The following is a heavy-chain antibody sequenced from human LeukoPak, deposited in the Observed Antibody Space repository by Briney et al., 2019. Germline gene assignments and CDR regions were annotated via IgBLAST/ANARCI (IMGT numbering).Heavy chain of an antibody. CDR3: ARHATTVTTSGHFDY. D-gene: IGHD4-17*01. CDR1: DGSISSSNYY. Sequence: PSETLSLTCTVSDGSISSSNYYWDWIRQPPGKGLEWIGSIYYTGRSFYNASLESRVTFSIDTSKNQFSLKLTSVTAADTAVYYCARHATTVTTSGHFDYWGQGTLVTVSS. CDR2: IYYTGRS. J-gene: IGHJ4*02. V-gene: IGHV4-39*01.